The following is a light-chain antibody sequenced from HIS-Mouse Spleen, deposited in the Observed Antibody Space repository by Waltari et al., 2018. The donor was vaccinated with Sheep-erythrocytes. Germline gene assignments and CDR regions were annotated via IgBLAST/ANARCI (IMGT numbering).Light chain of an antibody. CDR1: QDISND. CDR2: DAS. Sequence: DIQMTQSPSSLSASVGDRVTITCHATQDISNDLNWYQQKPGKAPKLLIYDASNLETGVPSRFSGSGSGTDFTFTISSLQPEDIATYYCQQYDNLPLTFGGGTK. CDR3: QQYDNLPLT. J-gene: IGKJ4*01. V-gene: IGKV1-33*01.